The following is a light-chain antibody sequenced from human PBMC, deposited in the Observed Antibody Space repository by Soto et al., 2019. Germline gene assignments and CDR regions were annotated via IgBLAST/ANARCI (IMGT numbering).Light chain of an antibody. CDR3: QQYHIYSRT. J-gene: IGKJ1*01. Sequence: EIVMTQSPAALSVSPGERATLSCRASQSVSSNLAWYQQKPGQAPRLLIYGASTRATGIPDRFSGSGSGTEFTLTISSLQPDDFATYYCQQYHIYSRTFGQGTKVDIK. CDR2: GAS. CDR1: QSVSSN. V-gene: IGKV3-15*01.